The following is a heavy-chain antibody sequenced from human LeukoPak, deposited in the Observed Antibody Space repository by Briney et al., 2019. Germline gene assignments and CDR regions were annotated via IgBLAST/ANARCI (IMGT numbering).Heavy chain of an antibody. D-gene: IGHD1-20*01. Sequence: GGSLRLSCAASGFTFSSYGMHWVRQAPGKGLEWVAVISYDGSNKYYADSVKGRFTISRDNSKNTLYLQMNSLRAEDTAVYYCAKDLTAPHPVPFFDYWGQGTLVTVSS. CDR2: ISYDGSNK. CDR1: GFTFSSYG. V-gene: IGHV3-30*18. CDR3: AKDLTAPHPVPFFDY. J-gene: IGHJ4*02.